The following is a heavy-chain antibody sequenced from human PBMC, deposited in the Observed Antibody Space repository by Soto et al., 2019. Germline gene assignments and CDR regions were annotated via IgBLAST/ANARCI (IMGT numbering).Heavy chain of an antibody. V-gene: IGHV1-46*01. CDR1: GYTFTSYY. CDR3: ARREKYYDSSGYYSSFYFDY. D-gene: IGHD3-22*01. CDR2: INPSGGST. Sequence: ASVKVSCKASGYTFTSYYMHWVRQAPGQGLEWMGIINPSGGSTSYAQKFQGRVTMTRDTSTSTVYMELSSLRSEDTAVYYCARREKYYDSSGYYSSFYFDYWGQGTLVTVSS. J-gene: IGHJ4*02.